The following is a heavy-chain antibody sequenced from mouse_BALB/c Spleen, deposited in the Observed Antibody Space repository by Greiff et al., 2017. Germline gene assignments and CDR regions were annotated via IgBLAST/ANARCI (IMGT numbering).Heavy chain of an antibody. D-gene: IGHD2-1*01. Sequence: VKLVESGPGLVAPSQSLSITCTVSGFSLTSYGVHWVRQPPGKGLEWLGVIWAGGSTNYNSALMSRLSISKDNSKSQVFLKMNSLQTDDTAMYYCARYGNYEEYAMDYWGQGTSVTVSS. V-gene: IGHV2-9*02. CDR2: IWAGGST. J-gene: IGHJ4*01. CDR1: GFSLTSYG. CDR3: ARYGNYEEYAMDY.